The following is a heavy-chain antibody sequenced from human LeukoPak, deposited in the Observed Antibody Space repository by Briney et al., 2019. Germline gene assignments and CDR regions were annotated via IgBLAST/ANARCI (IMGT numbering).Heavy chain of an antibody. D-gene: IGHD6-13*01. CDR3: ASSLAAALNY. J-gene: IGHJ4*02. CDR1: GFTFSNYG. V-gene: IGHV3-30*02. CDR2: IRYDGSNK. Sequence: GGSLRLSCAASGFTFSNYGIHWVRQAPGKGLEWVAFIRYDGSNKYYADSVKGRFTISRDNSKNTLFLQMNSLRAEDTAVYYCASSLAAALNYWGQGTLVTVSS.